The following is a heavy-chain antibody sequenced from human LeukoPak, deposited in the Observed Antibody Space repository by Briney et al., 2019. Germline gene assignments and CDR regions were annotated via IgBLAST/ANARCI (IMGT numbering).Heavy chain of an antibody. J-gene: IGHJ5*02. CDR3: ARHGRWVGPAGS. CDR2: IYHSGST. D-gene: IGHD4-23*01. CDR1: GGSISNYY. V-gene: IGHV4-59*08. Sequence: PSETLSLTCTVSGGSISNYYWSWIRQPPGKGLEWIGYIYHSGSTNYNPSLKSRVTISVDTSKNQFSLKLSSVTAADTAVYYCARHGRWVGPAGSWGQGTLVTVSS.